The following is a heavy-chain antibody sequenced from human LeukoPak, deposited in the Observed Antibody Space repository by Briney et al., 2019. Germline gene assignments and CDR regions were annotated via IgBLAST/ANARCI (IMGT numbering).Heavy chain of an antibody. V-gene: IGHV4-34*01. Sequence: PSETLSLTCAVYGGSFSGYYWSWIRQPPGKGLEWIGEINHSGSTYYNPSLKSRVTISVDTSKNQFSLKLSSVTAADTAVYYCARDPLLKYYDFWSGYFYWGQGTLVTVSS. CDR1: GGSFSGYY. D-gene: IGHD3-3*01. J-gene: IGHJ4*02. CDR2: INHSGST. CDR3: ARDPLLKYYDFWSGYFY.